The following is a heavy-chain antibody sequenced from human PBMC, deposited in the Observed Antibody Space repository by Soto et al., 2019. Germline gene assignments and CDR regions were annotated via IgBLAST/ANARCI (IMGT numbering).Heavy chain of an antibody. CDR1: GYSFTSYW. J-gene: IGHJ5*02. Sequence: GESLKISCKGPGYSFTSYWIGWVRQMPGKGLEWMGIIYPGDSDTRYSPSFQGQVTISADKSISTAYLQWSSLKASDTAMYYCARRQGHYCSGGSCYSGWFDPWGQGTLVTVSS. D-gene: IGHD2-15*01. CDR3: ARRQGHYCSGGSCYSGWFDP. V-gene: IGHV5-51*01. CDR2: IYPGDSDT.